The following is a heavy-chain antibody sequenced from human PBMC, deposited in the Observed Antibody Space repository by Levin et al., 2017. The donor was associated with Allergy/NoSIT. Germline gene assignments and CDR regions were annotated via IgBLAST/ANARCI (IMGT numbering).Heavy chain of an antibody. D-gene: IGHD2-2*02. CDR1: GFTFSNAW. CDR2: IKSKTDGGTT. J-gene: IGHJ6*02. CDR3: TTVLPRKIQRYCSSTSCYMDYYYYGMDV. Sequence: GGSLRLSCAASGFTFSNAWMSWVRQAPGKGLEWVGRIKSKTDGGTTDYAAPVKGRFTISRDDSKNTLYLQMNSLKTEDTAVYYCTTVLPRKIQRYCSSTSCYMDYYYYGMDVWGQGTTVTVSS. V-gene: IGHV3-15*01.